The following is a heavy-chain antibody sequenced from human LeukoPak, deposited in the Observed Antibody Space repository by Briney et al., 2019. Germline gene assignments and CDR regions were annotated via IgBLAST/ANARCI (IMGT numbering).Heavy chain of an antibody. CDR1: GYTFTGYY. CDR2: INPNSGGT. Sequence: ASVKVSCKASGYTFTGYYMHWVRQAPGQGLEWMGWINPNSGGTNYAQKFQGWVTMTRDTSISTAYMELSRLRSGDTAVYYCARGHIAVAGIVPYYYYYYGMDVWGQGTTVTVSS. V-gene: IGHV1-2*04. CDR3: ARGHIAVAGIVPYYYYYYGMDV. D-gene: IGHD6-19*01. J-gene: IGHJ6*02.